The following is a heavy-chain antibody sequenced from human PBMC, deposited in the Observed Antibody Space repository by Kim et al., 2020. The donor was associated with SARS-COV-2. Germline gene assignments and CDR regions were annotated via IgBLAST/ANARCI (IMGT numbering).Heavy chain of an antibody. D-gene: IGHD1-1*01. CDR2: ISGSSRNI. CDR3: ARSQVTTAMDGPYYYNGLDG. V-gene: IGHV3-48*02. Sequence: GALRLSCAASGFTFSRYSINWVRQAPGKGLEWLSYISGSSRNIYYADSVRGRFTVSRDNARNSLYLQMNTLRDDDTAIYFCARSQVTTAMDGPYYYNGLDGWGQGTSVTVSS. CDR1: GFTFSRYS. J-gene: IGHJ6*02.